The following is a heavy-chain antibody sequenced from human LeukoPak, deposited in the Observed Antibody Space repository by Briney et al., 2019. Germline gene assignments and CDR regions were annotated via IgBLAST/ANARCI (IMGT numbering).Heavy chain of an antibody. CDR3: ARDALSGSYMATDFDY. D-gene: IGHD1-26*01. CDR1: GFTFSSYS. Sequence: PGGSLRLSCAASGFTFSSYSMNWVRQAPGKGLEWVSSISSSSSYIYYADSVKGRFTISRDNAKNSLHLQMNSLRAEDTAVYYCARDALSGSYMATDFDYWGQGTLVTVSS. CDR2: ISSSSSYI. J-gene: IGHJ4*02. V-gene: IGHV3-21*01.